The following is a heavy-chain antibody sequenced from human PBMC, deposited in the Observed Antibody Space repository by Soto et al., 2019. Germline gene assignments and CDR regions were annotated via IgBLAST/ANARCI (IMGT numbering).Heavy chain of an antibody. CDR1: GYSISSGYY. V-gene: IGHV4-38-2*02. J-gene: IGHJ6*02. D-gene: IGHD3-10*01. CDR2: IYHSGST. CDR3: ARDQTVFYGSGMGEVLYGMDV. Sequence: TLSLTCAVSGYSISSGYYWGWIRQPPGKGLEWIGSIYHSGSTYYNPSLKSRVTISVDTSKNQFSLKLSSVTAADTAVYYCARDQTVFYGSGMGEVLYGMDVWGQGTTVTVSS.